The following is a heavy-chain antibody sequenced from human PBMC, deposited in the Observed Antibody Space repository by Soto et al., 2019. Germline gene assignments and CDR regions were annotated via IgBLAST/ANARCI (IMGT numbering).Heavy chain of an antibody. CDR1: GDTFTDYY. J-gene: IGHJ4*02. CDR2: VNPSGGHT. CDR3: ARGGPVVVVTAALDY. Sequence: QVQLMQSGAEVKKPGASVKVSCKASGDTFTDYYIHWVRQAPGQGLEWMGTVNPSGGHTTYAQHFLGRVTMTRDPPTSTRYMELTSLTSDDAAIYYCARGGPVVVVTAALDYWGQGTLVTVSS. V-gene: IGHV1-46*01. D-gene: IGHD2-21*02.